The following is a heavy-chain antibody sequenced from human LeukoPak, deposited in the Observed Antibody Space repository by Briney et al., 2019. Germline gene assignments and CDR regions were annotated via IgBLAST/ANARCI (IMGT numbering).Heavy chain of an antibody. CDR3: ARDRYSWYDYVWGSYRPDAFDI. CDR1: GYTFTGYY. CDR2: INPSSGGT. D-gene: IGHD3-16*02. Sequence: GASVKVSCKASGYTFTGYYMHWVRQAPGQGLEWMGWINPSSGGTNYAQKFQGRVTMTRDTSISTACMELSRLRSDDTAVYYCARDRYSWYDYVWGSYRPDAFDIWGQGTMVTVSS. V-gene: IGHV1-2*02. J-gene: IGHJ3*02.